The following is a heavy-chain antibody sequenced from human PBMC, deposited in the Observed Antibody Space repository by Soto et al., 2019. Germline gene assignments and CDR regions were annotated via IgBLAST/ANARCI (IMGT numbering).Heavy chain of an antibody. CDR2: IDPSDSYT. CDR1: GYSFTSYW. J-gene: IGHJ6*02. V-gene: IGHV5-10-1*01. CDR3: ARRSLTGTTSLINGMDV. Sequence: GESLKISCQGSGYSFTSYWISWVRQMPGKGLEWMGRIDPSDSYTNYSPSFQGHVTISADKSISTAYLQWSSLKASDTAIYYCARRSLTGTTSLINGMDVWGQGTTVTVSS. D-gene: IGHD1-20*01.